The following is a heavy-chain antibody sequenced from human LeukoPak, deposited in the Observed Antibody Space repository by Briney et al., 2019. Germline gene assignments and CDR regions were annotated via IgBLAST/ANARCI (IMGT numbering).Heavy chain of an antibody. CDR3: AREPFADYDSSGYLPSPFDY. V-gene: IGHV1-46*01. D-gene: IGHD3-22*01. J-gene: IGHJ4*02. Sequence: GGSVTVSSKSSGYTFTTYYMHWVRQAPGQGLEGMGIINPSGGSTIYAQKFQGRVTLTRERSTSTVYMELSSLRSEDTAVYYCAREPFADYDSSGYLPSPFDYWGRGTLVTVSS. CDR2: INPSGGST. CDR1: GYTFTTYY.